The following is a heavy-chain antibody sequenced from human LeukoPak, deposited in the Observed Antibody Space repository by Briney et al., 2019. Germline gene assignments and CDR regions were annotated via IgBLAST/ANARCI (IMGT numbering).Heavy chain of an antibody. V-gene: IGHV1-2*02. J-gene: IGHJ3*02. Sequence: AASVKVSCKASGYTFTGYYMHWVRQAPGQGLEWMGWINPNSGGTIYAQKFQGRVTMTEDTSTDTAYMELSSLRSEDTAVYYCAAPGPLTTVVTPGDDAFDIWGQGTTVTVSS. CDR2: INPNSGGT. CDR1: GYTFTGYY. D-gene: IGHD4-23*01. CDR3: AAPGPLTTVVTPGDDAFDI.